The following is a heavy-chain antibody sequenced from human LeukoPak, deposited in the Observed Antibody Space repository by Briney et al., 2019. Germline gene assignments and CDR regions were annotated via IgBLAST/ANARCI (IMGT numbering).Heavy chain of an antibody. D-gene: IGHD4/OR15-4a*01. CDR1: GFSLSNYW. V-gene: IGHV3-21*01. CDR3: ARGVGWCNY. CDR2: ISSSSSYI. Sequence: GGSLRLSCAASGFSLSNYWMNWVRQAPGKGLEWVSSISSSSSYIYYADSVKGRFTISRDNAKNSLYLQMNSLRAEDTAVYYCARGVGWCNYWGQGTLVTVSS. J-gene: IGHJ4*02.